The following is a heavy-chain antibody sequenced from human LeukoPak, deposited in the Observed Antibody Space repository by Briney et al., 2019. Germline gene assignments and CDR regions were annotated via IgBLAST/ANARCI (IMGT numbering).Heavy chain of an antibody. D-gene: IGHD2-21*02. CDR1: GGSISSGSYY. J-gene: IGHJ5*01. CDR2: IYTSGST. V-gene: IGHV4-61*02. CDR3: AKSDGYGLIDS. Sequence: SETLSLTCTVSGGSISSGSYYWSWIRQPAGKGLEWIGRIYTSGSTYYNSSLKSRVTISIDTSNNQVSLKMSSMTAADTAVYYCAKSDGYGLIDSWGQGTLVTVSS.